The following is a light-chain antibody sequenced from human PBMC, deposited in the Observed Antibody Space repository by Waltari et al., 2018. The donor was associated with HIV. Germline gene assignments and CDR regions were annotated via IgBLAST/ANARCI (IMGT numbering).Light chain of an antibody. V-gene: IGLV2-23*02. CDR2: EVS. J-gene: IGLJ2*01. Sequence: QSALTQPASVSGSPGQSITISCTGTSSDVGSYNLVSWYQHHPGKAPKLMFYEVSKRPSGVSNRFSGSKSGNTASLTISGLQAEDEADYYCCSYAGNNVVFGGGTKLTVL. CDR3: CSYAGNNVV. CDR1: SSDVGSYNL.